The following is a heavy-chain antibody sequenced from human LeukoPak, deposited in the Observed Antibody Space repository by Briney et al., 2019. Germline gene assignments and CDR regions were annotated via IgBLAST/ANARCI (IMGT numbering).Heavy chain of an antibody. CDR3: ATTAIGEYSSSWYQGDY. Sequence: ASVKVSCKASGYTFTGYYMHWVRQAPGQGLEWMGWINPNSGGTNYAQKFQGRVTMTRGTSISTAYMELSRLRSDDTAVYYCATTAIGEYSSSWYQGDYWGQGTLVTVSS. V-gene: IGHV1-2*02. D-gene: IGHD6-13*01. CDR2: INPNSGGT. J-gene: IGHJ4*02. CDR1: GYTFTGYY.